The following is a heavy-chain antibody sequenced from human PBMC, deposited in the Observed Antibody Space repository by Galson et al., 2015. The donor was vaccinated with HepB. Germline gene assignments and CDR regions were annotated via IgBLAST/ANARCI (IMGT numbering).Heavy chain of an antibody. J-gene: IGHJ6*02. CDR2: IKQDGSEK. D-gene: IGHD5-18*01. CDR3: ARDWNGIQLWLNYGMDV. Sequence: SLRLSCAASGFTFSSYWMSWVRQAPGKGLERVANIKQDGSEKYYVDSVKGRFTISRDNAKNSLYLQMNSLRAEDTAVYYCARDWNGIQLWLNYGMDVWGQGTTVTVSS. V-gene: IGHV3-7*03. CDR1: GFTFSSYW.